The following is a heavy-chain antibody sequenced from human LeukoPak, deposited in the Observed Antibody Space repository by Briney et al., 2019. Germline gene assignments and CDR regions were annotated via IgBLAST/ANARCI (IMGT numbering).Heavy chain of an antibody. CDR3: ARVRHDYYDSSGYLFDY. CDR2: IIPIFGTA. D-gene: IGHD3-22*01. V-gene: IGHV1-69*05. Sequence: SVKVSCKASGGTFSSYAISWVRQAPGQGLEWMGRIIPIFGTANYAQKFQGRVTITTDESTSTAYMELSSLRSEDTAVYYCARVRHDYYDSSGYLFDYWGQGTLVIVSS. CDR1: GGTFSSYA. J-gene: IGHJ4*02.